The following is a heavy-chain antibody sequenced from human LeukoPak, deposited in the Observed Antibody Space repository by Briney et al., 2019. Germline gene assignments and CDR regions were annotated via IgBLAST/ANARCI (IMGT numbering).Heavy chain of an antibody. CDR3: ARVGDDFWSGKRFYYYYYMDV. CDR2: IIPIFGTA. J-gene: IGHJ6*03. Sequence: SVKVSCKASGGTFSSYAISWVRQAPGQGLEWMGGIIPIFGTANYAQKFQGGVTITADESTSTAYMELSSLRSEDTAVYYCARVGDDFWSGKRFYYYYYMDVWGKGTTVTVCS. V-gene: IGHV1-69*13. CDR1: GGTFSSYA. D-gene: IGHD3-3*01.